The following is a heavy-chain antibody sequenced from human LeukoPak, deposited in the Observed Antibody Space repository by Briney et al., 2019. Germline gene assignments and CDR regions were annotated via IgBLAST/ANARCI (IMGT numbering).Heavy chain of an antibody. CDR1: GGSLSNNY. D-gene: IGHD3-22*01. J-gene: IGHJ4*02. Sequence: PSETLSLTCTVSGGSLSNNYWSWVRQPAGKGLEWIGRIYTNVNTNYNPSLKSRVTLSVDTSKNQFSLTLSSVTAADTAVYYCARGGSGYYPFDDWGQGTLVTVSS. CDR2: IYTNVNT. CDR3: ARGGSGYYPFDD. V-gene: IGHV4-4*07.